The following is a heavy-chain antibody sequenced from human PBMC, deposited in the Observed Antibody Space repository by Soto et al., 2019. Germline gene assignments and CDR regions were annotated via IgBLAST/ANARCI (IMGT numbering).Heavy chain of an antibody. J-gene: IGHJ4*02. CDR1: GFTSSSYG. V-gene: IGHV3-30*03. CDR2: ISYDGTKK. CDR3: ARVPGVWTGNYFDY. Sequence: PGGSLRLSCAASGFTSSSYGMHWVRQAPGKGLEWVALISYDGTKKYYADSVKGRFTISRDNSKNTLYLQMNSLRAEDTAVYYCARVPGVWTGNYFDYWGQGTLVTVSS. D-gene: IGHD6-13*01.